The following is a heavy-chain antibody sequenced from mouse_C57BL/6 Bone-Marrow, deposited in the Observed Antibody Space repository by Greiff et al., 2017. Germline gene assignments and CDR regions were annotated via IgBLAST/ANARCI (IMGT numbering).Heavy chain of an antibody. D-gene: IGHD2-2*01. CDR3: ARYYYGYDDY. CDR2: IYPGDGDT. Sequence: VKLQESGPELVKPGASVKISCKASGYAFSSSWMNWVKQRPGKGLEWIGRIYPGDGDTNYNGKFKGKATLTADKSSSTAYMQLSSLTSEDSAVYFCARYYYGYDDYWGQGTTLTVSS. CDR1: GYAFSSSW. J-gene: IGHJ2*01. V-gene: IGHV1-82*01.